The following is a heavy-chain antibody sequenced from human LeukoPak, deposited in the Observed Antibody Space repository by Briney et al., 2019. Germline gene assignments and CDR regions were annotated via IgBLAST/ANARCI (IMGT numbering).Heavy chain of an antibody. V-gene: IGHV3-7*01. CDR3: ARDGTAPGLYFDL. J-gene: IGHJ4*01. CDR2: INQNGGEK. CDR1: GFTFSDYW. D-gene: IGHD6-13*01. Sequence: GGSLRLSXAVSGFTFSDYWMNWVRQAPGKGLEWVASINQNGGEKYYVDSVKGRFTISRDNPRNSLYLQMSSLRAEDTAAYYCARDGTAPGLYFDLWGQGTLVTVSS.